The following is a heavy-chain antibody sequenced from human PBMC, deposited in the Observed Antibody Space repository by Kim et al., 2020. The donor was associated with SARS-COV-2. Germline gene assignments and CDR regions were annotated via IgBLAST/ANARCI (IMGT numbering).Heavy chain of an antibody. CDR1: GYSFTTYG. J-gene: IGHJ4*02. D-gene: IGHD6-13*01. Sequence: ASVKVSCKASGYSFTTYGLNWVRQAPGQGLEWMGWINTNTGNPTYAQGFTGQFVFSVDTSVSTAYLHITSLKAEDTAVYYCARGPCSSSWGAYFDYWGQGTLVTVSS. V-gene: IGHV7-4-1*02. CDR2: INTNTGNP. CDR3: ARGPCSSSWGAYFDY.